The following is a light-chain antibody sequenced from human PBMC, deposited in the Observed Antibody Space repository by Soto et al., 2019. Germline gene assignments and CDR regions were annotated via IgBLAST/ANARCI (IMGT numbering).Light chain of an antibody. V-gene: IGKV3-20*01. Sequence: EIVLTQSPGTLSLSPGERGTLSCRASQSVSSYLAWYQQRPAQAPRLLIHGASPRATGITDRFSGSVSGTDFTLIISGLEPEDFAVYYCQQYGTSPATFGQGTKVDI. CDR1: QSVSSY. J-gene: IGKJ1*01. CDR3: QQYGTSPAT. CDR2: GAS.